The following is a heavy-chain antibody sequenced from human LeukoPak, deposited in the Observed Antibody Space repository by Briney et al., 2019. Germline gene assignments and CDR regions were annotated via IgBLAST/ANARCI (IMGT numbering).Heavy chain of an antibody. V-gene: IGHV3-30*01. Sequence: GGSLRLFCAASGFTYSSYAMHWVRQARGKGLEWVAVISYDGSNKYYADSVKGRFTIPRDNSKNTLYLQMNSLRAEDTAVYYCAREERAPYDSSGYYIDYWGQGTLVTVSS. CDR1: GFTYSSYA. CDR3: AREERAPYDSSGYYIDY. D-gene: IGHD3-22*01. CDR2: ISYDGSNK. J-gene: IGHJ4*02.